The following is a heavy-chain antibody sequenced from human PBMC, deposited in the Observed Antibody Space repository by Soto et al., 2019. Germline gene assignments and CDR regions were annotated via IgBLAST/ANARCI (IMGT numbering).Heavy chain of an antibody. CDR1: GGSISSGGYY. J-gene: IGHJ4*02. Sequence: SETLSLTCTVSGGSISSGGYYWSWIRQHPGKGLEWIGYIYYSGSTYYNPSLKSRVTISVNTSKNQFSLKLSSVTAADTAVYYCARVFGDHVRYFDYWGQGTLVTVSS. CDR2: IYYSGST. D-gene: IGHD2-21*02. V-gene: IGHV4-31*03. CDR3: ARVFGDHVRYFDY.